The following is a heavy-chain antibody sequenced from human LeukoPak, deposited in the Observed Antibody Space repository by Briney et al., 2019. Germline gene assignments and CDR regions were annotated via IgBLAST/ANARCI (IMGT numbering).Heavy chain of an antibody. CDR1: GFTFSSYG. CDR2: ISGSGGST. CDR3: ARDVGATAFGAFDI. J-gene: IGHJ3*02. V-gene: IGHV3-23*01. Sequence: GGSLRLSCAASGFTFSSYGMSWVRQAPGKGLEWVSAISGSGGSTYYADSVKGRFTISRDNAKNSLYLQMNSLRAEDTAVYYCARDVGATAFGAFDIWGQGTMVTVSS. D-gene: IGHD1-26*01.